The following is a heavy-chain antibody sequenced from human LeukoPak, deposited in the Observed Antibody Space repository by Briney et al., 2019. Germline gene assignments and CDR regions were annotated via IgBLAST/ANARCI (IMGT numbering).Heavy chain of an antibody. Sequence: GGSLRLSCAASGFTFSRYYMTWVRQAPGKGLEWVANIKQDGSEKNYVDSVKGRFTISRDNAKNSLYLQMNSLRAEDTAVYYCARRAGAYSHPYDYWGQGTLVTVSS. D-gene: IGHD4/OR15-4a*01. V-gene: IGHV3-7*03. CDR1: GFTFSRYY. CDR2: IKQDGSEK. CDR3: ARRAGAYSHPYDY. J-gene: IGHJ4*02.